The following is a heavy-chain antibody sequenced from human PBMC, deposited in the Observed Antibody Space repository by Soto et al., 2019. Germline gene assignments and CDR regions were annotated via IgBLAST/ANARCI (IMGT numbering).Heavy chain of an antibody. CDR1: GFTFSTYD. D-gene: IGHD6-13*01. J-gene: IGHJ4*02. V-gene: IGHV3-13*01. Sequence: GGSLRLSCAGSGFTFSTYDMHWVRQATGKGLEWVSSIGTAGDTYYLVSVKGRFTISRENAKNSLYLQMNSLRAGDTAVYYCVGAYPSSQIDSWGQGTLVTVSS. CDR2: IGTAGDT. CDR3: VGAYPSSQIDS.